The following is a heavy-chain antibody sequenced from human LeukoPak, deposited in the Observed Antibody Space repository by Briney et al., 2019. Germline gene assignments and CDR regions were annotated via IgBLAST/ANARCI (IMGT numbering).Heavy chain of an antibody. J-gene: IGHJ4*02. CDR3: ARQLDHYDNIYYFDY. CDR2: IYTSGST. CDR1: GGSISSYY. V-gene: IGHV4-4*07. Sequence: SETLSLTCTVSGGSISSYYWSWIRQPAGKGLEWIGRIYTSGSTNYNPSLKSRVIISVDTSKNQFSLKLSSVTAADTAVYYCARQLDHYDNIYYFDYWGQGTLVTVSS. D-gene: IGHD3-16*01.